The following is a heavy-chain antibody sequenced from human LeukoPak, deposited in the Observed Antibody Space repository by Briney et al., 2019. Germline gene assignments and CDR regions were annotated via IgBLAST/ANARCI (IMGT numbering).Heavy chain of an antibody. J-gene: IGHJ3*02. CDR2: IYSGGST. D-gene: IGHD3-10*01. Sequence: GGSLRLSCAASGFTVSSNYMSWVRQAPGKGLEWVSVIYSGGSTYYADSVKGRFTISRDNSKNTLYLQMNSLRAEDTAVYYCARWHRYYGSGSFQGDAFDIWGQGTMVTVSS. CDR1: GFTVSSNY. V-gene: IGHV3-53*01. CDR3: ARWHRYYGSGSFQGDAFDI.